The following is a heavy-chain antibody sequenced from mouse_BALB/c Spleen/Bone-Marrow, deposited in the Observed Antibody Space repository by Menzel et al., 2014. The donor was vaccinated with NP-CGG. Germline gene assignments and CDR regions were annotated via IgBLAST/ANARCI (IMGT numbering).Heavy chain of an antibody. CDR1: GFTFSNYG. Sequence: DVKLVESGGGLVQPGGSLKLSCAASGFTFSNYGMSWVRQTPDKRLELVATINSNGGSTYYPDSVKGRFTISRDTAKSTLYLQMSSLKSEETAMYYCVRGNYGNYVDYFDFWGQGTTLTVSS. CDR3: VRGNYGNYVDYFDF. CDR2: INSNGGST. V-gene: IGHV5-6-3*01. D-gene: IGHD2-1*01. J-gene: IGHJ2*01.